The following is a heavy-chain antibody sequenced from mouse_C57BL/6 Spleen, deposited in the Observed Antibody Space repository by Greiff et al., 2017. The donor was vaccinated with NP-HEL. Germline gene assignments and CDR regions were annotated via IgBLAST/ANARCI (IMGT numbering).Heavy chain of an antibody. J-gene: IGHJ4*01. CDR2: INPNYGTT. Sequence: VQLEQSGPELVKPGASVKISCKASGYSFTDYNMNWVKQSNGKSLEWIGVINPNYGTTSYNQKFKGKATLTVDQSSSTAYMQLNSLTSEDSAVYYCARRSTTVVATGYYAMDYWGQGTSVTVSS. CDR1: GYSFTDYN. D-gene: IGHD1-1*01. V-gene: IGHV1-39*01. CDR3: ARRSTTVVATGYYAMDY.